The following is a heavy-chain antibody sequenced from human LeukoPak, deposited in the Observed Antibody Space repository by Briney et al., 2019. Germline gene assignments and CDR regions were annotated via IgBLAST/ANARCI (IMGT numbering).Heavy chain of an antibody. V-gene: IGHV4-59*12. CDR3: ARGIRMELRFLEWLSPFDP. D-gene: IGHD3-3*01. J-gene: IGHJ5*02. Sequence: SETLSLTCTVSGGSISSYYWSWIRQPPGKGLEWIGYIYYSGSTNYNPSLKSRVTISVDTSKNQFSLKLSSVTAADTAVYYCARGIRMELRFLEWLSPFDPWGQGTLVTVSS. CDR1: GGSISSYY. CDR2: IYYSGST.